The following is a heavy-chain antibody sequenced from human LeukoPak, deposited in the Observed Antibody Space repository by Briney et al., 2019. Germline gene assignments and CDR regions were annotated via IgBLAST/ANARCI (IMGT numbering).Heavy chain of an antibody. V-gene: IGHV1-69*06. CDR1: GGTFSSYA. J-gene: IGHJ5*02. D-gene: IGHD3-9*01. Sequence: GASVKVSCKASGGTFSSYAISWVRRAPGQGLEWMGGIIPIFGTANYAQKFQGRVTITADKSTSTAYMELSSLRSEDTAVYYCARVPYYDILTGYSHGWFDPWGQGTLVTVSS. CDR3: ARVPYYDILTGYSHGWFDP. CDR2: IIPIFGTA.